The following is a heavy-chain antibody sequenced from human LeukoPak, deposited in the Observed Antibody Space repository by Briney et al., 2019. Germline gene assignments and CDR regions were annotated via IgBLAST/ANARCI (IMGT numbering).Heavy chain of an antibody. J-gene: IGHJ3*02. Sequence: PSETLSLTCAVSDDSFSSHYWTWIRQPPGNGLEWIGYISYIGSTNYNPSLKSRVTISIDTSKKQFSLKLRSVTAADTAVYYCARDLVTVTKGFDIWGQGTMVSVSS. V-gene: IGHV4-59*11. D-gene: IGHD4-17*01. CDR2: ISYIGST. CDR3: ARDLVTVTKGFDI. CDR1: DDSFSSHY.